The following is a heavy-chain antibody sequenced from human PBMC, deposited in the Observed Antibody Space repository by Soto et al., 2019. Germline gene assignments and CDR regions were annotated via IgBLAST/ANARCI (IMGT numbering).Heavy chain of an antibody. CDR2: ISAHNGNT. V-gene: IGHV1-18*01. Sequence: QVHLVQSGAEVKKPGASVKVSCKGSGYAFTTYGITWVRQATGQGLERLGWISAHNGNTNYAQKPQGRVTVTRDTSTSTACMELRSLRSDDTAVYYCPRGRYGDYWGQGALVTGSS. CDR3: PRGRYGDY. D-gene: IGHD1-1*01. CDR1: GYAFTTYG. J-gene: IGHJ4*02.